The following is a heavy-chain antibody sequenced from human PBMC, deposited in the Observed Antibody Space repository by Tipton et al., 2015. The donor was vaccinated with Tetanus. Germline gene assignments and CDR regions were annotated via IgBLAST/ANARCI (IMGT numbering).Heavy chain of an antibody. J-gene: IGHJ6*03. CDR1: GGSITSYY. D-gene: IGHD6-13*01. CDR3: ARSEQQLVRGYYYYYYMDV. Sequence: LRLSCNVSGGSITSYYWSWIRQPPGKGLEWIGYIYYSGSTNYNPSLKSRVTISVDTSKNQFSLKLSSVTAADTAVYYCARSEQQLVRGYYYYYYMDVWGKGTTVTVSS. CDR2: IYYSGST. V-gene: IGHV4-59*01.